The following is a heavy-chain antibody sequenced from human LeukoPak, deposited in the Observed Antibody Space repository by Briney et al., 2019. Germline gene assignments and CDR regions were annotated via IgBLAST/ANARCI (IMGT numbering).Heavy chain of an antibody. CDR3: ASKNTRAYYFDY. CDR2: LYHSGFS. Sequence: KSSETLSLTCTVSGASVSDSTYSWGWIRQPPGKGLEWIGTLYHSGFSWYNPSLKSRITTSVDTSKNQISLNLSSVTAADTAVYYCASKNTRAYYFDYWGQGILVTVSS. J-gene: IGHJ4*02. V-gene: IGHV4-39*01. D-gene: IGHD2-15*01. CDR1: GASVSDSTYS.